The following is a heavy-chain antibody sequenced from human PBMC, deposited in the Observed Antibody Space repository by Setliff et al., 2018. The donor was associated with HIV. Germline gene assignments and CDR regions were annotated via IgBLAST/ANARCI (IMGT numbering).Heavy chain of an antibody. D-gene: IGHD1-1*01. CDR1: GGSISSTSYY. J-gene: IGHJ4*02. CDR2: ISYSGST. Sequence: PSETLSLTCTVSGGSISSTSYYWTWIRQQPGKGLEWIGYISYSGSTYYNPSLKSRLTMSIDTSKSHFSLNLNSVTAADTAVYYCARGTTSITFDYWSQGTLVTVSS. V-gene: IGHV4-31*03. CDR3: ARGTTSITFDY.